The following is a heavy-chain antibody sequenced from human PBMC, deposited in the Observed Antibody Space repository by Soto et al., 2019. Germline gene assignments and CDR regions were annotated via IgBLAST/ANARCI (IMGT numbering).Heavy chain of an antibody. Sequence: PSETLSLTCTVSGGSISSGGYYWSWIRQHPGKGLEWIGYIYYSGSTYYNPSLKSRVTISVDTSKNQFSLKLSSVTAADTAVYYCARDSVISFSYLYYYYSMVVWGQVTTCTGS. D-gene: IGHD3-10*01. CDR1: GGSISSGGYY. V-gene: IGHV4-31*03. J-gene: IGHJ6*02. CDR2: IYYSGST. CDR3: ARDSVISFSYLYYYYSMVV.